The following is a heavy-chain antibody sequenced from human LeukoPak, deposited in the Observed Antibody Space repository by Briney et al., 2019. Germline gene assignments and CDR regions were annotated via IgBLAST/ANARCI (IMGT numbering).Heavy chain of an antibody. D-gene: IGHD3-22*01. J-gene: IGHJ4*02. CDR3: ARPRGYYVPIFDY. V-gene: IGHV3-30*04. Sequence: GGSLRLSCAASGFTFSSYAMHWVRQAPGKGLEWVAVISYDGSNKYYADSVKGRFTISRDNSKNTLYLQMNSLRAEDTAVYYCARPRGYYVPIFDYWGQGTLVTVSS. CDR1: GFTFSSYA. CDR2: ISYDGSNK.